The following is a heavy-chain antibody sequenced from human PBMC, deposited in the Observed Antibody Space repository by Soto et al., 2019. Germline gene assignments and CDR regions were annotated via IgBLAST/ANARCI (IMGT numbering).Heavy chain of an antibody. CDR1: GFTFDDYA. J-gene: IGHJ6*02. Sequence: GGSLRLSCATSGFTFDDYAMHWVRQAPGKGLEWVSGISWNSGSIGYADSVKGRFTISRDNAKNSLYLQMNSLRAEDTALYYCAKDMGYGEANYYYGMDVWGQGTTVTVSS. D-gene: IGHD4-17*01. CDR2: ISWNSGSI. V-gene: IGHV3-9*01. CDR3: AKDMGYGEANYYYGMDV.